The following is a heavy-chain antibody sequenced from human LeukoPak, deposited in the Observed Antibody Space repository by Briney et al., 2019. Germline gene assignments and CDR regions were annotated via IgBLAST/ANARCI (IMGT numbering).Heavy chain of an antibody. CDR1: GFTFSSYA. J-gene: IGHJ4*02. V-gene: IGHV3-23*01. CDR2: ISGSGGST. CDR3: AKGPYCDSSGYYYGGDD. D-gene: IGHD3-22*01. Sequence: GGSLRLSCAASGFTFSSYAMSWVRQAPGKGLEWVSAISGSGGSTYYADSVKGRFTISRDNSKNTLYLQMNSLRAEDTAVYYCAKGPYCDSSGYYYGGDDWGQGTLVTVSS.